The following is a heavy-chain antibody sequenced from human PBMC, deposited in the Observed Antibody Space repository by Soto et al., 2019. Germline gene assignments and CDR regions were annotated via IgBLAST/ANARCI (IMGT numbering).Heavy chain of an antibody. D-gene: IGHD6-13*01. J-gene: IGHJ6*03. Sequence: GGSLRLSCAASGFTFSSYAMSWVRQAPGKGLEWVSAISGSGGSTYYADSVKGRFTNSRDNSKNTLYLQMNSLRAEDTAVYYCAKDARKQQLTRYYYYYIDVWGKGTTVTVSS. CDR3: AKDARKQQLTRYYYYYIDV. CDR2: ISGSGGST. CDR1: GFTFSSYA. V-gene: IGHV3-23*01.